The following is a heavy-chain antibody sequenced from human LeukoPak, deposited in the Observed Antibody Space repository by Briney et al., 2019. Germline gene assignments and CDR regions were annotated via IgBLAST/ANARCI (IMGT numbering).Heavy chain of an antibody. Sequence: GGSLRLSCAASGFTFTNAWMNWVRQAPGKGLEWVGRIKSKAEGGTIDYAIPVKGRFTISRDDSKNTLYLQMSSLKTEDTAVYYCTTAAVAGVCWGQGALVIVSS. CDR3: TTAAVAGVC. J-gene: IGHJ4*02. CDR1: GFTFTNAW. D-gene: IGHD6-19*01. CDR2: IKSKAEGGTI. V-gene: IGHV3-15*07.